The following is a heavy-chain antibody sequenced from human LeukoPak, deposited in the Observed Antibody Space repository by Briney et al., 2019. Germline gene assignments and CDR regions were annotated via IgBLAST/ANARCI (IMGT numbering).Heavy chain of an antibody. CDR2: IDWDDDK. J-gene: IGHJ4*02. Sequence: SGPALVKPTQTLTLTCTFSGFSLSTSGMCVSWIRQPPGKALEWVARIDWDDDKYYSTSLETRLTISKDTSKNQVVLTMTNVDPVDTATYYCARHTSRGIAAAAADCWGQGTLVTVSS. V-gene: IGHV2-70*11. CDR3: ARHTSRGIAAAAADC. CDR1: GFSLSTSGMC. D-gene: IGHD6-13*01.